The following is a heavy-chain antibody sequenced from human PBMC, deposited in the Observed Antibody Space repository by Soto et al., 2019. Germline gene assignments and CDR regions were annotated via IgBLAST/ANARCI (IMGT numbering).Heavy chain of an antibody. CDR2: IYPGDSDT. CDR3: ARQLRFSLGFDP. Sequence: GESLKISCKASGYTFMKYWIVWVRQMPGKGLEWMGIIYPGDSDTRYSPSFQGQVTISADKSISTAYLQWSSLKASDTAMYYCARQLRFSLGFDPWGQGTLVTVSS. J-gene: IGHJ5*02. V-gene: IGHV5-51*01. D-gene: IGHD3-3*01. CDR1: GYTFMKYW.